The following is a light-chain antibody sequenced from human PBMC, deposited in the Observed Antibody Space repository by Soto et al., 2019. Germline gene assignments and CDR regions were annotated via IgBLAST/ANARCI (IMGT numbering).Light chain of an antibody. J-gene: IGKJ3*01. CDR3: QQYGDSPLT. V-gene: IGKV3-20*01. CDR2: GAS. CDR1: QTVSSSY. Sequence: EIVLTQSPGTLSLSPGQRATLSCRASQTVSSSYLAWYQQKPGQAPRLLIYGASSRATGIPDRFSGSGSGTDFTLTISRLEPEDFAVYYCQQYGDSPLTFGPGTTVDIK.